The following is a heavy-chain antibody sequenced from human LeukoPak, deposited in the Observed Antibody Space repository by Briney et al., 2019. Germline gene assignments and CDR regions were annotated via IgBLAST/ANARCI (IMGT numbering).Heavy chain of an antibody. Sequence: GGSLRLSCAASGFTFSSYGMHWVRQAPGKGLEWVAVISYDGSNKYYADSVKGRFTISRDNSKNTLYLQMNSLRAEDTAVYYCGQEYGMDVWGQGTTVTVSS. CDR3: GQEYGMDV. CDR1: GFTFSSYG. CDR2: ISYDGSNK. V-gene: IGHV3-30*03. J-gene: IGHJ6*02.